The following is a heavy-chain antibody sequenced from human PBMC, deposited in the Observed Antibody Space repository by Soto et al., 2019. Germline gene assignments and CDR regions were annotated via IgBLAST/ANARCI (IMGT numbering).Heavy chain of an antibody. CDR2: IYWDDDK. J-gene: IGHJ2*01. CDR3: ANQFLWFGEFYGYFDL. Sequence: QITLKESGPTLVKPTQTLTLTCTFSGFSLSTSGVGVGWIRQPPGKALEWLALIYWDDDKRYSPSLKSRLTTPKDTSKNRVVLTMTNMDPLNTATYYCANQFLWFGEFYGYFDLGAVAPWSLSPQ. CDR1: GFSLSTSGVG. V-gene: IGHV2-5*02. D-gene: IGHD3-10*01.